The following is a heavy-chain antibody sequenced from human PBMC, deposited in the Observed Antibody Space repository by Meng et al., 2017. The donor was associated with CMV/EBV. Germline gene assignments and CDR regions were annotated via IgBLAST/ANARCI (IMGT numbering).Heavy chain of an antibody. CDR3: ARGGQVRGVNDY. D-gene: IGHD3-10*01. CDR2: IIPIFGTA. Sequence: CKASGGTFSSYAISWVRQAPGQGLEWMGGIIPIFGTANYAQKFQGRVTVTTDESTSTAYMELSSLRSEDTAVYYCARGGQVRGVNDYWGQGTLVTVSS. CDR1: GGTFSSYA. J-gene: IGHJ4*02. V-gene: IGHV1-69*05.